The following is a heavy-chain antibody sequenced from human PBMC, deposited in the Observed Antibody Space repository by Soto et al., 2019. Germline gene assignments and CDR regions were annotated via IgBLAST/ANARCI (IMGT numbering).Heavy chain of an antibody. CDR1: GYTFTDYD. Sequence: QVQLVQSGAEVVKPGASVKVSCKAYGYTFTDYDINWVRQAAGRGLEWMGWMNPNTGNTAYAQKSQGRRTWSRATSMGTAYMDLSSLTSDDTAVYYCARGFSSYSDFWAQGTLVTVSP. CDR2: MNPNTGNT. CDR3: ARGFSSYSDF. V-gene: IGHV1-8*01. D-gene: IGHD6-13*01. J-gene: IGHJ4*02.